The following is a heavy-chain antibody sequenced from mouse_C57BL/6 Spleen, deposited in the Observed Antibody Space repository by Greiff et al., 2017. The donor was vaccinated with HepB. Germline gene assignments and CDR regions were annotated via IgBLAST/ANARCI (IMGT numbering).Heavy chain of an antibody. D-gene: IGHD1-1*01. J-gene: IGHJ1*03. Sequence: EVQLVESGAELVKPGASVKLSCTASGFNIKDYYMHWVKQRTEQGLEWIGRIDPEDGETKYAPKVQGKATITADTSSNTAYLQLSSLTSEDTAVYYCARGSGSSFHWYFDVWGTGTTVTVSS. CDR1: GFNIKDYY. CDR3: ARGSGSSFHWYFDV. CDR2: IDPEDGET. V-gene: IGHV14-2*01.